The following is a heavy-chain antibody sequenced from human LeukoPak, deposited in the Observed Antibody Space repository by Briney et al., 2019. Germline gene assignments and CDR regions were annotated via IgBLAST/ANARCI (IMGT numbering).Heavy chain of an antibody. Sequence: SETLSLTCTVSAVSISGSYWTWIRQSPGQGLEWIGHIYYSGSTNYNPSFKSRVTISVDTSKKQFSLKLRSVTAADTAVYYCARAKVTYYYDGSGYYYFDTWGQGTLVTVSS. CDR2: IYYSGST. J-gene: IGHJ4*02. CDR1: AVSISGSY. V-gene: IGHV4-59*01. D-gene: IGHD3-22*01. CDR3: ARAKVTYYYDGSGYYYFDT.